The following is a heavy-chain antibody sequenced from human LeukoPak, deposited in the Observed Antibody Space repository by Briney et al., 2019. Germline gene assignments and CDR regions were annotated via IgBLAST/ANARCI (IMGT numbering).Heavy chain of an antibody. J-gene: IGHJ4*02. D-gene: IGHD3-9*01. CDR2: ISGSGSST. Sequence: GGSLRLSCAASGFTFSSYWMSWVRQAPGKGLEWVSTISGSGSSTYYADSVKGRFTISRDNSKNTLYLQMNSLRAEDTAVYYCAKVVEELRYVDWLLRFDDGREGTLVTV. V-gene: IGHV3-23*01. CDR3: AKVVEELRYVDWLLRFDD. CDR1: GFTFSSYW.